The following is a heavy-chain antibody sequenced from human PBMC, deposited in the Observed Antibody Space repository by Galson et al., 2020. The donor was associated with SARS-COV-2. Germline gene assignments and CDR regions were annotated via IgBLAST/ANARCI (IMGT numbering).Heavy chain of an antibody. V-gene: IGHV1-69*13. J-gene: IGHJ6*03. CDR3: ARGGYSYGWGQGYYYYYMDV. CDR1: GGTFSSYA. D-gene: IGHD5-18*01. Sequence: SVKVSCKASGGTFSSYAISWVRQAPGQGLEWMGGIIPIFGTANYAQKFQGRVTITADESTSTAYMELSSLRSEDTAVYYCARGGYSYGWGQGYYYYYMDVWGKGTTVTVSS. CDR2: IIPIFGTA.